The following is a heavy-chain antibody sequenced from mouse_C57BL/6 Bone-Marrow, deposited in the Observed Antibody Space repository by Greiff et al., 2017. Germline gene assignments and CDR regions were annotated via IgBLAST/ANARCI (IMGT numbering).Heavy chain of an antibody. J-gene: IGHJ1*03. CDR1: GYTFTSYG. CDR2: IYPRSGNT. CDR3: ARGGQTTYMDV. V-gene: IGHV1-81*01. D-gene: IGHD5-5*01. Sequence: VQLQQSGAELARPGASVKLSCKASGYTFTSYGISWVKQRTGQGLEWIGEIYPRSGNTYYNEKFKGKATLTAEKSSSTAYMELRRLTSEDSAVDFGARGGQTTYMDVWGTGTSVTVSS.